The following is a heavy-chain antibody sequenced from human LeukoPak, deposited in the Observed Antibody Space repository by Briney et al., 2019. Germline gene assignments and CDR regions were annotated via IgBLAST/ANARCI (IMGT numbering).Heavy chain of an antibody. D-gene: IGHD3-22*01. V-gene: IGHV4-34*01. CDR1: GGSFSGYY. CDR2: INHSGST. J-gene: IGHJ4*02. Sequence: PSETLSLTCAVYGGSFSGYYWSWIRQPPGKGLEWIGEINHSGSTNYNPSLKSRVTISVDTSKNQFSLKLSPVTAADTAVYYCARGPSNLYYYDSSGYETFDYWGQGTLVTVSS. CDR3: ARGPSNLYYYDSSGYETFDY.